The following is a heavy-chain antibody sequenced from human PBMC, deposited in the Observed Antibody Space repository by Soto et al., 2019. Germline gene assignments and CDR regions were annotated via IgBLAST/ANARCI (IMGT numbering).Heavy chain of an antibody. V-gene: IGHV3-30-3*01. CDR3: ARDLDETPWRITMVRGVIGRNWFDP. J-gene: IGHJ5*02. CDR1: GFTFSNYA. Sequence: PGGSLRLSCAASGFTFSNYAMHWVRQAPGKGLEWVAVISYDGSDKYNANSVKGRFTISRDNSKNTLYLQMNSLRSEDTAVYYCARDLDETPWRITMVRGVIGRNWFDPWGQGTLVTVSS. CDR2: ISYDGSDK. D-gene: IGHD3-10*01.